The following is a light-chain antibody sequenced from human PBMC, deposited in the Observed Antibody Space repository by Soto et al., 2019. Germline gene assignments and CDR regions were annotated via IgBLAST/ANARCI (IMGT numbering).Light chain of an antibody. CDR1: QSVSISY. CDR2: GAS. V-gene: IGKV3-20*01. CDR3: QQYDSSPPFALT. J-gene: IGKJ4*01. Sequence: EIVLTPSPGTLSLSPGEIATLSCRASQSVSISYLAWYQQRPGQAPRLLIYGASSRATGIPDRFSGSGSGTDFTLTINRLEPEDFAVYYCQQYDSSPPFALTFGGGTKVDIK.